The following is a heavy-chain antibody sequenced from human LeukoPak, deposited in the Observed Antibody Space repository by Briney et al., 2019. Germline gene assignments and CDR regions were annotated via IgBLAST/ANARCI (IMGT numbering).Heavy chain of an antibody. CDR1: GYSFSSYY. Sequence: GESLKISCKGSGYSFSSYYIGWVRQMPGKGLEWMGIIYPGDSDARYSPSFQGLVTISADKSINTAYLQWSSLKASDTAMYYCARQSGVLAPATMWGQGTLVTVSS. CDR2: IYPGDSDA. D-gene: IGHD3-3*02. J-gene: IGHJ4*02. V-gene: IGHV5-51*01. CDR3: ARQSGVLAPATM.